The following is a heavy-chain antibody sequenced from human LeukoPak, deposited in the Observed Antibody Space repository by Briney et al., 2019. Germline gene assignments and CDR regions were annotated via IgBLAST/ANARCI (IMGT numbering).Heavy chain of an antibody. CDR2: IKSKADGVIT. Sequence: GGSLRLSCAGSGFSFINAWMSWVRQAPGKGLEWVGRIKSKADGVITDYTAPVKGRFTISRDDSKNTLYLQMNSLKTEDTAVYYCTTHGGYSSSPWTGGYWGQGTLVTVSS. J-gene: IGHJ4*02. CDR3: TTHGGYSSSPWTGGY. V-gene: IGHV3-15*01. D-gene: IGHD6-6*01. CDR1: GFSFINAW.